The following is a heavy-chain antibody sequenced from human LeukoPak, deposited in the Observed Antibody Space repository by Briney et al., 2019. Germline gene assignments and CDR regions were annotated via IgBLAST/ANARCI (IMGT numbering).Heavy chain of an antibody. D-gene: IGHD3-10*01. V-gene: IGHV4-61*01. J-gene: IGHJ6*03. Sequence: SETLSLTCSVSGGSVRSGSYYWSWIRQPPGKGLEWIGYIHYSGSANYNPSLKTRVTISVDTSKNQFSLKVSSVTAADTAVYYCARRSSDGYYYYMDVWGKGTTVTVPS. CDR1: GGSVRSGSYY. CDR2: IHYSGSA. CDR3: ARRSSDGYYYYMDV.